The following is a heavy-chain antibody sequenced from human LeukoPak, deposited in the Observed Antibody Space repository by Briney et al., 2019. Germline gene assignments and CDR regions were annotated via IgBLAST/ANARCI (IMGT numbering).Heavy chain of an antibody. CDR1: GFTFSSYG. J-gene: IGHJ4*02. CDR2: ILYDGGNT. CDR3: AKLLSYADRDY. D-gene: IGHD4-17*01. Sequence: GALRLSCATSGFTFSSYGMHWVRQAPGKGLEWVAVILYDGGNTYYADSVKGRFTVSRDNSKNTLYLQMNSLRAEDTAVYYCAKLLSYADRDYWGQGTLVTVSS. V-gene: IGHV3-30*18.